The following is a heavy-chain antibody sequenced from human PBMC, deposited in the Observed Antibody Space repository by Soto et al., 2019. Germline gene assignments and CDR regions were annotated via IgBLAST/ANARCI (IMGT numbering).Heavy chain of an antibody. J-gene: IGHJ5*02. Sequence: SVKVSCKASGGTFSSYAISWVRQAPGQGLEWMGGIIPIFGTANYAQKFQGRVTITADESTSTAYMELSSLRSEDTAVYYCARVEEQQLGWFDPWGQGTLVTVSS. CDR2: IIPIFGTA. V-gene: IGHV1-69*13. CDR1: GGTFSSYA. D-gene: IGHD6-13*01. CDR3: ARVEEQQLGWFDP.